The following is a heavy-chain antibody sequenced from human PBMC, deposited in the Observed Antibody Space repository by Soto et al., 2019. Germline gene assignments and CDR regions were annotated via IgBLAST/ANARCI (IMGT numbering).Heavy chain of an antibody. Sequence: ASVKVSCKASGYTFTSYAMLWVRQAPGQRLEWMGWINAGNGNTKYSQKFQGRVTITRDTSASTAYMELRSLRSDDTAVYYCARVQSGYDFAYWGQGTLVTVSS. CDR3: ARVQSGYDFAY. CDR1: GYTFTSYA. D-gene: IGHD5-12*01. CDR2: INAGNGNT. V-gene: IGHV1-3*01. J-gene: IGHJ4*02.